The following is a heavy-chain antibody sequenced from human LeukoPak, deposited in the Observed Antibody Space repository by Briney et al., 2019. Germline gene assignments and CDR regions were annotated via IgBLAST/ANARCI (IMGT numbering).Heavy chain of an antibody. J-gene: IGHJ2*01. Sequence: SETLSLTCTVSGGSISNTNYYWGWIRQPPGKGLEWIGSIYYSGKTYYNPSLKSRVTMSIDTSKNQFAVNLSSVTAADTAVYYCKAVAGVPGSYWYFDLWGRGTLVTVSS. CDR1: GGSISNTNYY. CDR2: IYYSGKT. CDR3: KAVAGVPGSYWYFDL. D-gene: IGHD6-19*01. V-gene: IGHV4-39*01.